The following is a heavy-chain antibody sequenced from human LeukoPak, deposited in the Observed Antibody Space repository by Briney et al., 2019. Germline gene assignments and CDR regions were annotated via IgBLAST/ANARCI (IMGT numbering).Heavy chain of an antibody. Sequence: SETLSLTCTVSGGSISSSSYYWGWIRQPPGKGLEWIGSIYYSGSTHYNPSLKSRVTIYVDTSKNQFSLKLSSVTAADTAVYYCASQQLRYFDWLAPGNWGQGTLVTVSS. J-gene: IGHJ4*02. D-gene: IGHD3-9*01. V-gene: IGHV4-39*01. CDR2: IYYSGST. CDR1: GGSISSSSYY. CDR3: ASQQLRYFDWLAPGN.